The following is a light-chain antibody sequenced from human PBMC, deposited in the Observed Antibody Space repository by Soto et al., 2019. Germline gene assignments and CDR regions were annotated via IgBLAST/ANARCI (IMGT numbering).Light chain of an antibody. Sequence: EIVTTQSPATPSLSPEESDTHSCRASQSVSANLAWYQQKPGQAPRLLIYGASTRAPGVSGRFSGSGSGTEFTLTISSLQSEDFAAYFCQQYNNWPPITFGQGTRLEIK. CDR3: QQYNNWPPIT. J-gene: IGKJ5*01. CDR2: GAS. V-gene: IGKV3-15*01. CDR1: QSVSAN.